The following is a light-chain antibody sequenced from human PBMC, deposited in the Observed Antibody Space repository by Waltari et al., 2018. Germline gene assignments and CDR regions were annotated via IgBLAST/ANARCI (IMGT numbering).Light chain of an antibody. V-gene: IGKV3-11*01. CDR1: QSVSSY. CDR2: EAS. CDR3: QQRSNWPLLT. J-gene: IGKJ4*01. Sequence: EIVLTQSPATLSLSPGERATLSCRASQSVSSYLAWYQQKPGQAPRLLIYEASKRDTGIPARFSGGGSGTDFTLTISSLEPEDFAVYYCQQRSNWPLLTFGGGTKVEIK.